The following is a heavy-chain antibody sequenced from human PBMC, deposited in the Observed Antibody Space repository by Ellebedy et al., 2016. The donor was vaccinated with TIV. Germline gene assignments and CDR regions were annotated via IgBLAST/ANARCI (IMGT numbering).Heavy chain of an antibody. Sequence: ASVKVSXXASGYTFTGYYMHWVRQAPGQGLEWMGWMNPNSGNTGYAQKFQGRVTITADESTSTAYMELSSLRSEDTAVYYCARDVSSGWYGYWGQGTLVTVSS. V-gene: IGHV1-8*03. CDR3: ARDVSSGWYGY. D-gene: IGHD6-19*01. CDR1: GYTFTGYY. J-gene: IGHJ4*02. CDR2: MNPNSGNT.